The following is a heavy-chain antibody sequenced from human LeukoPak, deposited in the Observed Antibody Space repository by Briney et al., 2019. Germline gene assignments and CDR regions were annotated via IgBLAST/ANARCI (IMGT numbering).Heavy chain of an antibody. J-gene: IGHJ6*02. CDR3: ARLNGVSIFGVGYYGMDV. CDR1: GCRFTSHW. CDR2: IYPGDSDT. V-gene: IGHV5-51*01. D-gene: IGHD3-3*01. Sequence: GESLQISCKSSGCRFTSHWIGWVRQMPGKGLEWMGIIYPGDSDTRYSPSFQGHVTISADKSISTAYLQWSSLKASDTAMYYCARLNGVSIFGVGYYGMDVWGQGTTVTVSS.